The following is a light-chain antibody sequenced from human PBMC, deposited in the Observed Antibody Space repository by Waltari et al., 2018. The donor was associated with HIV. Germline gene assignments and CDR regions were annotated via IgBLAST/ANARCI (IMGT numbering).Light chain of an antibody. CDR3: QQYYSSPRT. CDR2: WAS. Sequence: DIVMTQSPDSLAVSLGERATIKCKSSQSVLYSSNNKSYLAWYQQKPGQSPKLLIYWASTRESGVPDRFRGSGAGTDFSLTISGLQAEDVAAYYCQQYYSSPRTFGQGTKVEIK. V-gene: IGKV4-1*01. J-gene: IGKJ1*01. CDR1: QSVLYSSNNKSY.